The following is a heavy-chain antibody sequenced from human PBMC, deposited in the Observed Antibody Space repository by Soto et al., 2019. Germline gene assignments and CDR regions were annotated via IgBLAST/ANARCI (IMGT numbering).Heavy chain of an antibody. J-gene: IGHJ4*02. D-gene: IGHD3-10*01. Sequence: PGGSRRRSCVASGFTLSSYSMSWVRQAPGKGLEWVSYISSSSSTIYYADSVKGRFTISRDNDKNSLYLQMNSLRDEDTAVYYCARPHRGVISLGGYWGQGTLVTVSS. V-gene: IGHV3-48*02. CDR2: ISSSSSTI. CDR3: ARPHRGVISLGGY. CDR1: GFTLSSYS.